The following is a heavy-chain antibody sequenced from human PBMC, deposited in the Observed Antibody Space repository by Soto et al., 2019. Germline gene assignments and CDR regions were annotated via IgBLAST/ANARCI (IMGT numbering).Heavy chain of an antibody. D-gene: IGHD6-6*01. CDR3: ARAWSHSSSPQTGTYSYYRDV. Sequence: EVQLVESGGGVVRPGGSLRLSCAASGFTFDDYGMSWVRQAPGKGLEWVSGINWNGGRTGYADSVKGRFTISRDNAKNSLYLQMNSLRAEDTALYHCARAWSHSSSPQTGTYSYYRDVWGKGTTVTVSS. CDR1: GFTFDDYG. V-gene: IGHV3-20*01. J-gene: IGHJ6*03. CDR2: INWNGGRT.